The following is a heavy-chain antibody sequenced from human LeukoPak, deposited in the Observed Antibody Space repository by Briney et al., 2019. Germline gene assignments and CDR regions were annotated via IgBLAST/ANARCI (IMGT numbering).Heavy chain of an antibody. CDR3: ARDRVGEFDP. CDR1: GFTFDDYA. J-gene: IGHJ5*02. D-gene: IGHD3-16*01. CDR2: ISWDSSSI. V-gene: IGHV3-9*01. Sequence: GGSLRLSCAASGFTFDDYAMHWVRHVPGKGLEWVSGISWDSSSIGYADSVKGRFTISRDNAKKSLFLQMNSLRAEDTAVYYCARDRVGEFDPWGQGTLVTVSS.